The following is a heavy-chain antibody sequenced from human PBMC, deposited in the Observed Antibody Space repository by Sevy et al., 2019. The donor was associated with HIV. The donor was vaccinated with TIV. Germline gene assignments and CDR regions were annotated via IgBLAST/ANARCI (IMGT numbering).Heavy chain of an antibody. CDR3: ARDHDYYDSSGYYFNWFDP. J-gene: IGHJ5*02. D-gene: IGHD3-22*01. CDR2: ISSSSSTI. CDR1: GFTFSSYS. V-gene: IGHV3-48*02. Sequence: GGSLRLSFAASGFTFSSYSMNWVRQAPGKGLEWVSYISSSSSTIYYADSVKGRFTISRENAKNSLYLQMNSLRDEDTAVYYCARDHDYYDSSGYYFNWFDPWGQGTLVTVSS.